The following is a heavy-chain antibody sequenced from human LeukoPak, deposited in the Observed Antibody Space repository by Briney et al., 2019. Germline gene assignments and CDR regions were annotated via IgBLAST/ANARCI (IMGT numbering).Heavy chain of an antibody. Sequence: ASVKVSCKVSGYTLTELSMHWVRQAPGKGLEWMGGFDPEDGETIYAQKFQGRVTMTEDTSTDTAYMELSSLRSEDTAVYYCATEPFWYSSSWPNGFDPWGQGTLVTVSS. CDR2: FDPEDGET. D-gene: IGHD6-13*01. CDR1: GYTLTELS. V-gene: IGHV1-24*01. CDR3: ATEPFWYSSSWPNGFDP. J-gene: IGHJ5*02.